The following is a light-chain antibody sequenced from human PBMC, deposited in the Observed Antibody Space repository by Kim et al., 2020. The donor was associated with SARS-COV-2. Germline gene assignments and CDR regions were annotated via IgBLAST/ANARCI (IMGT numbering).Light chain of an antibody. CDR2: YAF. J-gene: IGKJ4*01. CDR1: QDISSS. Sequence: ASTGDRVTITCRASQDISSSLAWYQQKPGKAPELLIYYAFTLQSGVPPIFSGSGSGTDFTLTISYLQSEDFATYYCQQHYIYPLTFGGGTKVDIK. CDR3: QQHYIYPLT. V-gene: IGKV1-8*01.